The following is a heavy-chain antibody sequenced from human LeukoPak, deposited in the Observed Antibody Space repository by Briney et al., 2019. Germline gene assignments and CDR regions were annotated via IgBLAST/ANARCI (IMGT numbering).Heavy chain of an antibody. Sequence: SVKVSCKASGGTFSSYAISWVRQAPGQGLEWMGRIIPILGIANYVQKFQGRVTITADKSTSTAYMELSSLRSEDTAVYYCARDPTAMAAGFDYWGQGTLVTVSS. CDR3: ARDPTAMAAGFDY. V-gene: IGHV1-69*04. CDR1: GGTFSSYA. CDR2: IIPILGIA. J-gene: IGHJ4*02. D-gene: IGHD5-18*01.